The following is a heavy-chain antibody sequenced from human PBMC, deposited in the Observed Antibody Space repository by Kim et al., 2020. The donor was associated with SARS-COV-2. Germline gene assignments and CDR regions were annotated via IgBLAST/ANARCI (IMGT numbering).Heavy chain of an antibody. CDR3: ASSPTHTAGPGPH. V-gene: IGHV4-34*01. CDR1: GGSFSGYY. J-gene: IGHJ4*02. D-gene: IGHD5-18*01. CDR2: INHSGST. Sequence: SETLSLTCAVYGGSFSGYYWSWIRQPPGKGLEWIGEINHSGSTNYNPSLKSRVTISVDTSKNQFSLKLSSVTAADTAVYYCASSPTHTAGPGPHWGQGTLVTVSS.